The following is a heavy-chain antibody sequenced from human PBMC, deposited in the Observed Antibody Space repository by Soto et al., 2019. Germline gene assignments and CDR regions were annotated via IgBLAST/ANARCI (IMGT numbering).Heavy chain of an antibody. CDR3: ARDIGEMSAV. Sequence: GSLRLSCTGSGFTFSSSTMTWVRQGPGKGLEWVSSISSSSSYIYFADSLKGRFTISRDNAKNSLYLQMNSLRAEDTAVYYCARDIGEMSAVWGQGTQVTVSS. V-gene: IGHV3-21*06. J-gene: IGHJ4*02. CDR1: GFTFSSST. CDR2: ISSSSSYI. D-gene: IGHD3-10*01.